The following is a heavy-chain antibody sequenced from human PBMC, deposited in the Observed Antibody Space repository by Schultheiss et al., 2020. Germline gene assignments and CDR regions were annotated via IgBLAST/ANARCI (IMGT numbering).Heavy chain of an antibody. V-gene: IGHV4-59*01. D-gene: IGHD1-26*01. CDR3: ARKVREGFDY. J-gene: IGHJ4*02. CDR1: GGSISTYY. CDR2: IYYGGST. Sequence: SETLSLTCAVSGGSISTYYWSWIRQPPGKGLEWVGYIYYGGSTTYNPSLKSRVTMSLDTSKKRLSLKLRSVTAADTAMYYCARKVREGFDYWGQGTLVTVSS.